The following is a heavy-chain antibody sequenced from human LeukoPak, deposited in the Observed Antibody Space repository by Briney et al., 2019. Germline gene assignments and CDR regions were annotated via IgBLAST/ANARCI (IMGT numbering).Heavy chain of an antibody. CDR3: ARAPSEIGGYYPEYFRH. J-gene: IGHJ1*01. V-gene: IGHV3-74*01. D-gene: IGHD3-22*01. CDR2: IKSDGST. CDR1: GFTFSSYW. Sequence: GGSLRLSCAASGFTFSSYWMHWVRQAPGKGLVWVSRIKSDGSTRYADSVKGRFTISRDNAKNTVSLQMNSLRAEDTGVYDCARAPSEIGGYYPEYFRHWGQGTLVTVSP.